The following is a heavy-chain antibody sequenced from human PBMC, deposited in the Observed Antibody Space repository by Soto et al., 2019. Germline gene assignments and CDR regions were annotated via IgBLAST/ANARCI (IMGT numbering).Heavy chain of an antibody. CDR1: GFTFDDYA. Sequence: EVQLVESGGVVVQPGGSLRLSCAASGFTFDDYAMHWVRQAPGKGLEWVSLISWDGGSTYYADSVNGRFTISRDNSKNSLYLQMNSLRAEDTALYYCAKGSSSYLDYWGQGTLVTVSS. V-gene: IGHV3-43D*04. J-gene: IGHJ4*02. CDR2: ISWDGGST. CDR3: AKGSSSYLDY. D-gene: IGHD6-6*01.